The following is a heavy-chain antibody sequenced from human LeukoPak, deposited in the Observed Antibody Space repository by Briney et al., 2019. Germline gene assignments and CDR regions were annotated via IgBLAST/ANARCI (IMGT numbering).Heavy chain of an antibody. Sequence: ASVKVSCKASGYTFTSYYMHWVRQAPGQGLEWMGIINPSGGSTSYAQKFQGRVTMTRDMSTSTVYMELSSLRSEDTAVYYCARTSHEMATIHQVHEFDYWGQGTLVTVSS. D-gene: IGHD5-24*01. J-gene: IGHJ4*02. CDR3: ARTSHEMATIHQVHEFDY. V-gene: IGHV1-46*01. CDR1: GYTFTSYY. CDR2: INPSGGST.